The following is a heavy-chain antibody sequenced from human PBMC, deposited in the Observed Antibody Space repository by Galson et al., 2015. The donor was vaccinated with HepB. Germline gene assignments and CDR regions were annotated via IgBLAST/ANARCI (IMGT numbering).Heavy chain of an antibody. J-gene: IGHJ6*02. CDR1: GYSFTSYW. CDR2: IYPGDSDT. Sequence: QSGAEVKKPGESLKISCKGSGYSFTSYWIGWVRQMPGKGLEWMGIIYPGDSDTRYSPSFQGQVTISADKSISTAYLQWSSLKASDTAMYYCARPAHEGSYYYGMDVWGQGTTVTVSS. V-gene: IGHV5-51*03. CDR3: ARPAHEGSYYYGMDV.